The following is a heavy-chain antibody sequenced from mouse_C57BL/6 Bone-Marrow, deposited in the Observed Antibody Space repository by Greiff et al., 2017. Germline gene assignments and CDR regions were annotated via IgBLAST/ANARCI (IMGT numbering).Heavy chain of an antibody. CDR1: GYTFTSYG. V-gene: IGHV1-81*01. J-gene: IGHJ2*01. Sequence: VRLKQSGAELARPGASVKLSCKASGYTFTSYGISWVKQRTGQGLEWIGEIYPRSGNTYYNEKFKGKATLTADKSSSTAYMELRSLTSEDSAVYFCARYYDYDLYYFDYWGQGTTLTVSS. D-gene: IGHD2-4*01. CDR3: ARYYDYDLYYFDY. CDR2: IYPRSGNT.